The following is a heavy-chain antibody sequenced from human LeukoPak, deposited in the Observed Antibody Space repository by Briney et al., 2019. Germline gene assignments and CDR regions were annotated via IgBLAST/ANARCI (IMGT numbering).Heavy chain of an antibody. J-gene: IGHJ4*02. D-gene: IGHD6-13*01. CDR3: ARGRTFIAAAGATVFDY. V-gene: IGHV1-2*02. CDR2: INPNSGGT. CDR1: GYTLTGYY. Sequence: ASVKVSCKASGYTLTGYYMHWVRQAPGQGLEWMGWINPNSGGTNYAQKFQGRVTMTRDTSISTAYMELSRLRSDDTAVYYCARGRTFIAAAGATVFDYWGQGTLVTVSS.